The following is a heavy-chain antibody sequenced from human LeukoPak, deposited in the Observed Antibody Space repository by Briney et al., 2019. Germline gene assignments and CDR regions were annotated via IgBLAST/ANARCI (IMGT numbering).Heavy chain of an antibody. CDR1: GDSISTGFYY. CDR3: ARGLPKNDYGDYGGTWFDP. D-gene: IGHD4-17*01. J-gene: IGHJ5*02. Sequence: PSETLSLTCAVPGDSISTGFYYWTWIRQPAGKGLEWLGRVFTTGSTNYNPSLKSRVTISVDPSKNQFSLQLSSVTAADTAVYYCARGLPKNDYGDYGGTWFDPWGQGTLVTVSS. CDR2: VFTTGST. V-gene: IGHV4-61*02.